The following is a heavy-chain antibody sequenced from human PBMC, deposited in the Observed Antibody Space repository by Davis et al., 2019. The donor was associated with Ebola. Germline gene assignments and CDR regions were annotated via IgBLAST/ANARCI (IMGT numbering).Heavy chain of an antibody. CDR1: GFTFSNYW. V-gene: IGHV3-74*03. CDR3: TSETTVIDY. J-gene: IGHJ4*02. Sequence: GESLKISCAASGFTFSNYWMHWVRQVPGKGLVWVSRIRTDGSITTYADSVRGRFTISRDNAKNTVFLQMDSLRAEDTAVYYCTSETTVIDYWGQGTLVTVSS. D-gene: IGHD4-17*01. CDR2: IRTDGSIT.